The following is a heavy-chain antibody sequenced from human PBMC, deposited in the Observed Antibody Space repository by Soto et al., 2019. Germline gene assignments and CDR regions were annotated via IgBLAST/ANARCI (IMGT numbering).Heavy chain of an antibody. D-gene: IGHD6-13*01. J-gene: IGHJ4*02. CDR1: GGSFSGYY. Sequence: SETLSLTCAVYGGSFSGYYWSWIRQPPGKGLEWIGEINHSGSTNYNPALKSRVTISVDTSKNQFSLKLSSVTAADTAVYYCARREGYSSSWYYFDYWGQGTLVTVSS. CDR3: ARREGYSSSWYYFDY. CDR2: INHSGST. V-gene: IGHV4-34*01.